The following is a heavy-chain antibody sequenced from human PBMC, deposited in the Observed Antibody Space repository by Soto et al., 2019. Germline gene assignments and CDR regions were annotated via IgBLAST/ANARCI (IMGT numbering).Heavy chain of an antibody. V-gene: IGHV3-30*18. J-gene: IGHJ4*02. CDR1: GFTFSHYA. Sequence: QVQLVESGGGVVQPGRSLRLSCAASGFTFSHYAMHWVRQAPGKGLEWVALMSYDGSNEYYADSVKGRFTISRDNSKNTLYLQMKSLRAEDTAVYYYAKDGSHNFDYWGQGTLVTVSS. CDR3: AKDGSHNFDY. CDR2: MSYDGSNE. D-gene: IGHD1-26*01.